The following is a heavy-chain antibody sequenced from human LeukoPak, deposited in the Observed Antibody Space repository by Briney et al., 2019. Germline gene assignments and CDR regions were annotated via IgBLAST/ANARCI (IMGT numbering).Heavy chain of an antibody. CDR1: GFTFTSSA. Sequence: SVKVSCKASGFTFTSSAMQWVRQARGQRLEWIGWIVVGSGNTNYAQKFQERVTITRDMSTSTAYMELSSLRSEDTAVYYCARVIMRRVPYYFDYWGQGTLVTVSS. V-gene: IGHV1-58*02. J-gene: IGHJ4*02. CDR2: IVVGSGNT. CDR3: ARVIMRRVPYYFDY. D-gene: IGHD3-10*01.